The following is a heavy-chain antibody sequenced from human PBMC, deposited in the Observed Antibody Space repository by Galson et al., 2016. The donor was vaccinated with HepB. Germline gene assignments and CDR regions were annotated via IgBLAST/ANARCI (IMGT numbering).Heavy chain of an antibody. J-gene: IGHJ4*02. CDR2: IYWDDEK. CDR3: ASNGDYSDVSGYYGLDY. D-gene: IGHD3-22*01. V-gene: IGHV2-5*02. CDR1: GFSLSTSGVA. Sequence: PALVKPTQTLTLTCTFSGFSLSTSGVAVGWIRQPPGKALEWLGLIYWDDEKRYSPSLKSRLTITKDTSKRQVVLIMTNMDPVDTATYYCASNGDYSDVSGYYGLDYWGQGSLVIVSS.